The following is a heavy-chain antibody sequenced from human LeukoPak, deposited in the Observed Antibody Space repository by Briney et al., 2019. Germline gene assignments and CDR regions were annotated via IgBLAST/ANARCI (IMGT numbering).Heavy chain of an antibody. CDR2: ISRSSSSI. V-gene: IGHV3-21*06. CDR3: AVDRRQGPTVTTFSPFDF. D-gene: IGHD4-17*01. CDR1: GFTFSTYS. Sequence: GGSLRLSCAASGFTFSTYSMIWVRQAPGKGLEWVSSISRSSSSISYADSVRGRFTISRDNANNLLYLQMNSLRAEDTAVYYCAVDRRQGPTVTTFSPFDFWGQGTLVTVSS. J-gene: IGHJ4*02.